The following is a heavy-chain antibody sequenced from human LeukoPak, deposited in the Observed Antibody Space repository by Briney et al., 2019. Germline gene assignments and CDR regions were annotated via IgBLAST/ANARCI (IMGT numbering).Heavy chain of an antibody. CDR1: GYTFTGYY. Sequence: ASVKVSCKASGYTFTGYYMHWVRQAPGQGLEWMGWINPNSGGTNYAQKFQGRVTMTRDTPISTAYMELSRLRSDDTAVYYCARDFWSGYYVYYGMDVWGQGTTVTVSS. V-gene: IGHV1-2*02. D-gene: IGHD3-3*01. J-gene: IGHJ6*02. CDR3: ARDFWSGYYVYYGMDV. CDR2: INPNSGGT.